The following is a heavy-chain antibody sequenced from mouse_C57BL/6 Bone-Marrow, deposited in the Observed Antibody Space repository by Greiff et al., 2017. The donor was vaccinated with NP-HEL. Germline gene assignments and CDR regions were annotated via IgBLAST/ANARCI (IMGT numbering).Heavy chain of an antibody. Sequence: QVQLQQSGAELVRPGASVKLSCKASGYTFTDYYINWVKQRPGQGLEWIARIYPGSGNTYYNEKFKGKATLTAEKSSSTAYMQLSSLTSEDSAVYFCARRGPRAWFAYWGQGTLVTVSA. CDR1: GYTFTDYY. J-gene: IGHJ3*01. V-gene: IGHV1-76*01. CDR2: IYPGSGNT. D-gene: IGHD3-3*01. CDR3: ARRGPRAWFAY.